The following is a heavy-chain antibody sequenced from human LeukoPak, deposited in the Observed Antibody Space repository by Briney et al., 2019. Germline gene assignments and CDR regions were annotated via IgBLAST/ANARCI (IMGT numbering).Heavy chain of an antibody. CDR1: GDSISSGGYS. CDR2: IYYNGDT. Sequence: PSETLSLTCVVSGDSISSGGYSWSWIRQTPGKGLEWIGYIYYNGDTNYNSSLKSRVTISIDTSKNQFSLRLSSVTAADTAVYYCARAPNWKHFDYWGQGTLVTVSS. V-gene: IGHV4-61*08. CDR3: ARAPNWKHFDY. J-gene: IGHJ4*02. D-gene: IGHD1-1*01.